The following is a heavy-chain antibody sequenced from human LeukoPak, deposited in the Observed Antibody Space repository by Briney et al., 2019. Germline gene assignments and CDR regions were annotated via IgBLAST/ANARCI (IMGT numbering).Heavy chain of an antibody. CDR2: INHSGSN. CDR3: ARDGGYTSYYYYMDV. J-gene: IGHJ6*03. CDR1: GGSFSGYY. D-gene: IGHD5-18*01. Sequence: SASLSLTCAVYGGSFSGYYWSWLRPPPGKGLERIGEINHSGSNNYNTSLKSRVTISVDTSKNQFSLKLSSVTAADTAVYYWARDGGYTSYYYYMDVWGKGTTVTASS. V-gene: IGHV4-34*01.